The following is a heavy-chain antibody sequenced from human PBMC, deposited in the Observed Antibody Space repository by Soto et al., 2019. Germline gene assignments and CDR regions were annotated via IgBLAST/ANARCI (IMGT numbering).Heavy chain of an antibody. J-gene: IGHJ4*02. D-gene: IGHD2-2*01. V-gene: IGHV1-69*13. CDR1: GGTFSSYA. CDR2: IIPIFGTA. Sequence: SVKVSCKASGGTFSSYAISWVRQAPGQGLEWMGGIIPIFGTANYAQKFQGRVTITADESTSTAYMELSSLRSEDTAVYYCAKDREGYCSSTSCYGSLDYWGQGTLVTVSS. CDR3: AKDREGYCSSTSCYGSLDY.